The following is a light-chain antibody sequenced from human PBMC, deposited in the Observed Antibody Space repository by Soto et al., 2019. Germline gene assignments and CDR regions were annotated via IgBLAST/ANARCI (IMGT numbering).Light chain of an antibody. J-gene: IGKJ1*01. CDR1: QSLNTR. V-gene: IGKV1-5*01. CDR2: DVS. CDR3: QQYKSYST. Sequence: DIQLTQSPSTLSASVGDRVTLTCRASQSLNTRLAWYQQRPGKAPKLLIYDVSTLESGVPSRFSGGGSGTEFTLTINNLQPDDLATYICQQYKSYSTFGRGTKVE.